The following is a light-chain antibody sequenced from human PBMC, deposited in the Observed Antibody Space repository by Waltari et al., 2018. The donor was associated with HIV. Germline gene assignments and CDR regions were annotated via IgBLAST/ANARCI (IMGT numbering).Light chain of an antibody. CDR1: QSISGA. J-gene: IGKJ4*01. CDR2: DAS. CDR3: QQGSGWPPAFS. V-gene: IGKV3-11*01. Sequence: EVPLTQSPATLSLSPGESATLSCRASQSISGAVAWYQQKPDQAPRLLIYDASRRYTGIPVRFRGSGSGTDFTLTISSLEPEDFAIYYCQQGSGWPPAFSFGGGTRVDIK.